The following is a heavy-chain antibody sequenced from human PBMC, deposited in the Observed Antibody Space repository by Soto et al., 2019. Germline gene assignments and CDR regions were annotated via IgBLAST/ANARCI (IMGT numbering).Heavy chain of an antibody. J-gene: IGHJ4*02. V-gene: IGHV3-23*01. D-gene: IGHD3-16*01. CDR1: TSNLKNYA. CDR3: AKIKGAITFLHFDT. CDR2: LTDTGGST. Sequence: GGSLRLSCVDSTSNLKNYAMAWVRQAPGKGLEWVSALTDTGGSTYYAASVKGRFTISRDNSRNTLFLQMDRLRVDDTAVYYCAKIKGAITFLHFDTWGQGTLVTVSS.